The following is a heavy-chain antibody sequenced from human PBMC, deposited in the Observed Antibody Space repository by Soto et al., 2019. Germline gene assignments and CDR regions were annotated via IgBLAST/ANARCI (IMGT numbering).Heavy chain of an antibody. D-gene: IGHD2-2*01. CDR2: LSHDGSKK. CDR3: VKDPIGYCGGSTCNIFQS. Sequence: QVQLIESGGGVVQPGRSLRLSCAASGFIFNSYDMHWVRQAPGKGLEWVAFLSHDGSKKFYVDSLKGRITISRDNFNNTLYLEMNSLRPEDTAVYYRVKDPIGYCGGSTCNIFQSWGQGALVTVSS. J-gene: IGHJ4*02. V-gene: IGHV3-30*18. CDR1: GFIFNSYD.